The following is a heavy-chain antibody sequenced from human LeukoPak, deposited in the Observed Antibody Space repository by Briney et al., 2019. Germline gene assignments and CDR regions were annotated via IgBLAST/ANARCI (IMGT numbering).Heavy chain of an antibody. CDR1: GYTFTNYP. J-gene: IGHJ6*03. CDR2: ITGDNGNT. V-gene: IGHV1-18*01. D-gene: IGHD1-14*01. Sequence: GASVTVSFKASGYTFTNYPINWVRQAPGQGPEWVGWITGDNGNTRYAQNLQGRVTMTTDTSTRTVYMELRSLRSDDTAVYYCARDRTVYMDVWGSGTAVTVSS. CDR3: ARDRTVYMDV.